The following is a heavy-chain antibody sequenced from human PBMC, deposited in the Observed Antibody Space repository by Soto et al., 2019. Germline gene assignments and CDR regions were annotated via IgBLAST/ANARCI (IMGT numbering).Heavy chain of an antibody. CDR1: GGTFSSYA. CDR2: IIPIFGTA. CDR3: ARANSGSYSWYYYYGMDV. V-gene: IGHV1-69*01. J-gene: IGHJ6*02. D-gene: IGHD1-26*01. Sequence: QVQLVQSGAEVKKPGSSVKVSCKASGGTFSSYAISWVRQAPGQGLEWMGGIIPIFGTANYAQKFQGRVTITAEEYTSTAYMELSSLRSEDTAVYYCARANSGSYSWYYYYGMDVWGQGTTVTVSS.